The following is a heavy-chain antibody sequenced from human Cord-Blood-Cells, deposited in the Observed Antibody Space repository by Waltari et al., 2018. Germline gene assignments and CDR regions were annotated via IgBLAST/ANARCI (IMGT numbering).Heavy chain of an antibody. J-gene: IGHJ4*02. Sequence: QVQLQQWGAGVLKPSETMSITCVGHGGSFSGYYWSWNSQPPGKGLEWSGEINHSGSTNYNPSIKSRVTISVDTSKNQCSLKLSSVTAADTAVYYCARGTRTSDRRFDYWGQGTLVTVSS. CDR3: ARGTRTSDRRFDY. CDR2: INHSGST. CDR1: GGSFSGYY. V-gene: IGHV4-34*01. D-gene: IGHD6-6*01.